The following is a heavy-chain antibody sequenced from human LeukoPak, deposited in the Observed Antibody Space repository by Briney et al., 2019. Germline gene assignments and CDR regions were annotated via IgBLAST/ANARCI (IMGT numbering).Heavy chain of an antibody. Sequence: PGGSLRLSCAASGFTVSSNYMSWVRQAPGKGLEWVSVIYSGGSTYYADSVKGRFTISRDNSKNTLYLQMNSLRAEDTAVYYCARLGRGYSYGSGWFDPWGQGTLVTVSS. V-gene: IGHV3-53*01. CDR1: GFTVSSNY. CDR3: ARLGRGYSYGSGWFDP. D-gene: IGHD5-18*01. CDR2: IYSGGST. J-gene: IGHJ5*02.